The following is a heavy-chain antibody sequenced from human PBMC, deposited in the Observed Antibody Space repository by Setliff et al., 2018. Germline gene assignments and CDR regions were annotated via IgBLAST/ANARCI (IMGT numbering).Heavy chain of an antibody. CDR1: GYTFTGYY. V-gene: IGHV1-2*02. D-gene: IGHD5-12*01. CDR2: INPNNGYT. Sequence: ASVKVSCKASGYTFTGYYFHWVRQAPGQGLEWMGWINPNNGYTKSAQKFQGRHTMTRDTSISTAYMELSSLRSDDTAVYYCARQPMDTIMVTFDYWGQGILVTVSS. J-gene: IGHJ4*02. CDR3: ARQPMDTIMVTFDY.